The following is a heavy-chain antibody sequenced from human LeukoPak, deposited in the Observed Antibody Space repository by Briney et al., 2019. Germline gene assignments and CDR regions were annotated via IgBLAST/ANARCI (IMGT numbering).Heavy chain of an antibody. D-gene: IGHD3-9*01. CDR3: AKDMGYDILTGYYESAFDI. CDR2: ISWNSGSI. Sequence: GGSLRLSCAASGFTFDDYAMHWVRQAPGKGLEGVSGISWNSGSIGYADSVKVRFTISRDNAKNSLYMQMNSLRAEDTALYYCAKDMGYDILTGYYESAFDIWGQGTMVTVSS. V-gene: IGHV3-9*01. J-gene: IGHJ3*02. CDR1: GFTFDDYA.